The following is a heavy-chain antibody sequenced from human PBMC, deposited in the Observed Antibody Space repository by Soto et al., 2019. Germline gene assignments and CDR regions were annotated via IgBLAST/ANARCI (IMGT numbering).Heavy chain of an antibody. V-gene: IGHV3-30*18. Sequence: GGSLRLSCAASGFTFSTYGLHRVRQAPGKGLEWVAALSYDGTTEYYVDSVKGRFTISRDNSRNTLFLQLNSLRDEDTAVYYCAKEYGSTWIDHWGQGTLVTVSS. J-gene: IGHJ4*02. CDR1: GFTFSTYG. CDR2: LSYDGTTE. CDR3: AKEYGSTWIDH. D-gene: IGHD6-13*01.